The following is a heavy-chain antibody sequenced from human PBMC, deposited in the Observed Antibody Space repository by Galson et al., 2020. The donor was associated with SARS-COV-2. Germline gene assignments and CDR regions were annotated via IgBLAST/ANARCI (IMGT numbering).Heavy chain of an antibody. D-gene: IGHD3-3*01. J-gene: IGHJ4*02. CDR1: GGSISSGGYY. V-gene: IGHV4-31*03. CDR3: ATRPIGVTIFGVAPHYFDY. Sequence: QWYQAEMETSEPLSLTCTVSGGSISSGGYYWSWIRQHPGKGMEWIGYIYYSGSTYYNPSLKSRVTISVDTSKNQFSLKLSSVTAADTAVYYCATRPIGVTIFGVAPHYFDYWGQGTLVTVSS. CDR2: IYYSGST.